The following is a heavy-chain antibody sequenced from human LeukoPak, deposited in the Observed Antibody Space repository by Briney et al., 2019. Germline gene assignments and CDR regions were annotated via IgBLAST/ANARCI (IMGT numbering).Heavy chain of an antibody. CDR3: ARELGAVAVPFDY. Sequence: GGSLRLSCAASGFTFSSYWMHWVRQAPGKGLVWVSRINSDGSSTSYADSVKGRFTIPRDNAKNTLYLQMNSLRAEDTAVYYCARELGAVAVPFDYWGQGTLVTVSS. J-gene: IGHJ4*02. CDR2: INSDGSST. V-gene: IGHV3-74*01. D-gene: IGHD6-19*01. CDR1: GFTFSSYW.